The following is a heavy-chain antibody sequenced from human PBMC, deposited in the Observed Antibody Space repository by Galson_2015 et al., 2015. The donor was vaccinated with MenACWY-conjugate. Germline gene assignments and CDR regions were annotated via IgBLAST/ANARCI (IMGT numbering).Heavy chain of an antibody. CDR2: IRSKADGGTI. D-gene: IGHD4-17*01. CDR1: DLTFSHAW. Sequence: SLRLSCAASDLTFSHAWMNWVRQAPGKGLEWVGRIRSKADGGTIEYAAPVEGRFTISRDDSKNTLSLQLNSLKIEDTGVYYCATDYGDNAYWAPEPL. J-gene: IGHJ4*02. CDR3: ATDYGDNAY. V-gene: IGHV3-15*07.